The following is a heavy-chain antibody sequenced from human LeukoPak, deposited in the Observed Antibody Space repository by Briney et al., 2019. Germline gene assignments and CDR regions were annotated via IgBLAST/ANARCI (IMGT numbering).Heavy chain of an antibody. V-gene: IGHV4-34*01. Sequence: SETLSLTCAVYGGSFSGYYWSWIRQPPGKGLEWIGEINHSGSTNYNPSLKSRVTISVDTPKNQFSLKLSSVTAADTAVYYCARQWDGYSDYWGQGTLVTVSS. CDR2: INHSGST. J-gene: IGHJ4*02. CDR3: ARQWDGYSDY. D-gene: IGHD1-26*01. CDR1: GGSFSGYY.